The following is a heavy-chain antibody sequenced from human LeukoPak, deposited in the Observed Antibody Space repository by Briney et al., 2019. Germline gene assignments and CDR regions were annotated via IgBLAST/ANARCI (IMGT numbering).Heavy chain of an antibody. Sequence: PSETLSLTCTVSGGSISSGSYYWSWIRQPAGKGLEWIGRIYTSGSTNYNPSLKSRVTISVDTSKNQFSLKLSSVTAADTAVYYCARDLIGLEPDNWFDPWGQGTLVTVSS. CDR1: GGSISSGSYY. CDR2: IYTSGST. V-gene: IGHV4-61*02. CDR3: ARDLIGLEPDNWFDP. J-gene: IGHJ5*02. D-gene: IGHD1-1*01.